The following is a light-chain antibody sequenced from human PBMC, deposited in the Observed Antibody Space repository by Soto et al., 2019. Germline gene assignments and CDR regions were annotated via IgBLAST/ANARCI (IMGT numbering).Light chain of an antibody. Sequence: QSALTQPRSVSGSPGQSVTISCTGTSSDVGAYNYVSWYEQHPVKAPKLMIYDVTKRPSGVPDRFSGSKSGNTASLTISGLQAEDEADYYCCSYAASYTWVFGTGTKLTVL. CDR2: DVT. CDR1: SSDVGAYNY. CDR3: CSYAASYTWV. J-gene: IGLJ1*01. V-gene: IGLV2-11*01.